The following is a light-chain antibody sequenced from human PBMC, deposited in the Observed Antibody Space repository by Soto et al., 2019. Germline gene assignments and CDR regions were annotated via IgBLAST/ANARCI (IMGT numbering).Light chain of an antibody. V-gene: IGLV1-40*01. CDR3: QSYDSSLSAPYV. CDR2: DNN. J-gene: IGLJ1*01. CDR1: SSNIGAGYD. Sequence: QSVLTQPPSVSAAPGQRVTISCAGSSSNIGAGYDVHWYQHLPGTAPKLLIYDNNNRPSGGPDRFSGSKSGTSASLAITGLQAEDEADYYCQSYDSSLSAPYVFGTGTKVTVL.